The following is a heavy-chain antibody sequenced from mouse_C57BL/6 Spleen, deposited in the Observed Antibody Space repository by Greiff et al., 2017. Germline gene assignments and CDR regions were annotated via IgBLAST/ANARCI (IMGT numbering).Heavy chain of an antibody. V-gene: IGHV5-4*01. J-gene: IGHJ4*01. CDR3: ARDQGLDY. D-gene: IGHD3-2*02. CDR1: GFTFSSYA. CDR2: SSDGGGDT. Sequence: EVHLVESGGGLVKPGGSLKLSCEASGFTFSSYAMSWVRQTPGKRLEWVATSSDGGGDTYYPDNVKGRFTISRDNAKNKLYLQMSNLKSEDTAMYYCARDQGLDYWGQGTSVTVSS.